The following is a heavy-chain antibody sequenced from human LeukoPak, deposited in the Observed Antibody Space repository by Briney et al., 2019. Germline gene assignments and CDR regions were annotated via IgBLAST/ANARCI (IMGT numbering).Heavy chain of an antibody. CDR3: ARDHGIDTAMVGGAFDI. D-gene: IGHD5-18*01. CDR1: GGTFNIYA. V-gene: IGHV1-69*04. CDR2: IIPIFGIV. J-gene: IGHJ3*02. Sequence: ASVKVSCKASGGTFNIYAISWVRQAPGQGLEWMGRIIPIFGIVNYAQKFQGRVTITADKSTSTAYMELSSLRSEETALYCCARDHGIDTAMVGGAFDIWGQGTMVTVSS.